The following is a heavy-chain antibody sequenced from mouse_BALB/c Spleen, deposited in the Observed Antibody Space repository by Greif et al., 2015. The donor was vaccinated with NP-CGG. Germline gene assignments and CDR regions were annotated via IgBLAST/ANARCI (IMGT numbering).Heavy chain of an antibody. CDR2: INPNNGGS. D-gene: IGHD2-1*01. V-gene: IGHV1-18*01. Sequence: EVKLVESGPELVKPGASVKISCKTSGYTFTEYTMHWVKQSHGKSLEWIGGINPNNGGSIYNQKFKGKATLTEDRSSSTAYMELRSLTSEDSAVYYCVRKRDGNWYFDVWGAGTTVAVSS. CDR3: VRKRDGNWYFDV. J-gene: IGHJ1*01. CDR1: GYTFTEYT.